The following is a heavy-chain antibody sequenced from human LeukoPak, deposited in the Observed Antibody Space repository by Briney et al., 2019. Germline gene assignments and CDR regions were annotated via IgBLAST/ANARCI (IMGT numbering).Heavy chain of an antibody. D-gene: IGHD3-22*01. CDR2: IRYDGSNK. Sequence: AGGSLRLSCAASGFTFSTYAMHWVRQAPGKGLEWVAFIRYDGSNKYYADSVKGRVTISRDNSKNTLYLQMDSLRAEDTAVYYCAKDSTHYRVWDDYDSAGLTYWGQGTLVTVSS. CDR1: GFTFSTYA. V-gene: IGHV3-30*02. CDR3: AKDSTHYRVWDDYDSAGLTY. J-gene: IGHJ4*02.